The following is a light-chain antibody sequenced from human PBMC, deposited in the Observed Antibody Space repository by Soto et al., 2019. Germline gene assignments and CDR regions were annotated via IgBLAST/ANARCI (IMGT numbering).Light chain of an antibody. CDR1: QPVSDK. CDR2: GAS. Sequence: VLTQSPANLSVSPGVGAPLSCWASQPVSDKLAWYKQKPGQAPRLLSYGASARALGIPDRFSGSGAGTEFRFTVTSLKSEDFEVYYCQQYDQWPITFGQGTRLEIK. V-gene: IGKV3-15*01. CDR3: QQYDQWPIT. J-gene: IGKJ5*01.